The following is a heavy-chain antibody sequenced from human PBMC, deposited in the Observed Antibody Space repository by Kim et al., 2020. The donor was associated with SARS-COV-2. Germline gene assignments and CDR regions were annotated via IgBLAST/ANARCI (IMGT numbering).Heavy chain of an antibody. CDR1: GFTFSSYA. CDR3: ARAGGGSYYAYFDY. J-gene: IGHJ4*02. Sequence: GGSLRLSCAASGFTFSSYAMLWVRQAPGKGLEWVAVISYDGSNKYYADSVKGRFTISRDNSKNTLYLQMNSLRAEDTAVYYCARAGGGSYYAYFDYWGQG. V-gene: IGHV3-30-3*01. D-gene: IGHD1-26*01. CDR2: ISYDGSNK.